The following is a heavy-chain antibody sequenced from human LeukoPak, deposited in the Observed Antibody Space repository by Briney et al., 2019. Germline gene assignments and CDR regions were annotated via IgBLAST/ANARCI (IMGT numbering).Heavy chain of an antibody. D-gene: IGHD5-24*01. J-gene: IGHJ3*02. CDR1: GGSISSYY. CDR2: IYYSGST. V-gene: IGHV4-59*01. Sequence: KASETLSLTCTVSGGSISSYYWSWIRQPTGKGLEWIGYIYYSGSTNYNPSLKSRVTISVDTSKNQFSLKLSSVTAVDTAVYYCAREGSRDGYNVWAFDIWGQGTMVTVSS. CDR3: AREGSRDGYNVWAFDI.